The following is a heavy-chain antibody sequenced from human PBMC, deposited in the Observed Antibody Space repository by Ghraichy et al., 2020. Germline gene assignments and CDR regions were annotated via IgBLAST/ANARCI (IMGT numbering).Heavy chain of an antibody. Sequence: VQVSCKASGYTFTSYGISWVRQAPGQGLEWMGWISAYNGNTNYAQKLQGRVTMTTDTSTSTAYMELRSLRSDDTAVYYCARDQYDSSGFDAFDIWGQGTMVTVSS. CDR2: ISAYNGNT. J-gene: IGHJ3*02. V-gene: IGHV1-18*01. CDR1: GYTFTSYG. CDR3: ARDQYDSSGFDAFDI. D-gene: IGHD3-22*01.